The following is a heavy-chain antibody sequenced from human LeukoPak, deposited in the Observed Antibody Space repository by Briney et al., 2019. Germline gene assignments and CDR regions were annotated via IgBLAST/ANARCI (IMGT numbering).Heavy chain of an antibody. CDR1: GFTFSSYW. CDR2: IKQDGSEE. V-gene: IGHV3-7*05. CDR3: ARDPYSSTWSYGMDV. J-gene: IGHJ6*02. D-gene: IGHD6-6*01. Sequence: GGSLRLSCAATGFTFSSYWMSWVRQAPGKGLEWVANIKQDGSEEVYVDSVKGRFTISRDNAKNSLFLQMNTLRAEDTAVYYCARDPYSSTWSYGMDVWGQGTTVTVSS.